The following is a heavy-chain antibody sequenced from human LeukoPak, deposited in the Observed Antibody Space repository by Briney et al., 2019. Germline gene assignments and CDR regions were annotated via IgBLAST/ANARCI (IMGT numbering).Heavy chain of an antibody. CDR1: GYTFTGYY. CDR2: INPNSGGT. Sequence: ASVKVSCKASGYTFTGYYMHWVRQAPGQGLEWMGWINPNSGGTNYAQKFQGRVTMTRDTSISTAYMELSRLRSDDTAVYYCARATYSSSSVFLDYWGQGTLVTVSS. V-gene: IGHV1-2*02. D-gene: IGHD6-6*01. J-gene: IGHJ4*02. CDR3: ARATYSSSSVFLDY.